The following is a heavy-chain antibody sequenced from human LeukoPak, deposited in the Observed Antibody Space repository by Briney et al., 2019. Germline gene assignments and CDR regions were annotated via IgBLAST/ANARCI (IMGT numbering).Heavy chain of an antibody. CDR2: ISSSSSYI. CDR3: ARYRDVMVGYFDY. D-gene: IGHD2-8*01. V-gene: IGHV3-21*01. Sequence: PGGSLRLSCAASGFTFSSYSMNWVRQAPGKGLEWVSSISSSSSYIYYADSVKGRFTISRDNAKNSLYLQMNSLRAEDTAVYYCARYRDVMVGYFDYWGQGTLVTVSS. J-gene: IGHJ4*02. CDR1: GFTFSSYS.